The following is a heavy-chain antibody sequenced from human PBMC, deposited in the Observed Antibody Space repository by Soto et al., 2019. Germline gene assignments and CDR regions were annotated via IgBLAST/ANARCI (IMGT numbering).Heavy chain of an antibody. D-gene: IGHD3-3*01. V-gene: IGHV4-31*03. J-gene: IGHJ5*02. CDR3: ARARLRFLEWLSPWFDP. Sequence: LSLTCTVSGGSISSGGYYWSWIRQHPGKGLEWIGYIYYSGSTYYNPSLKSRVTISVDTSKNQFSLKLSSVTAADTAVYYCARARLRFLEWLSPWFDPWGQGTLVTVSS. CDR2: IYYSGST. CDR1: GGSISSGGYY.